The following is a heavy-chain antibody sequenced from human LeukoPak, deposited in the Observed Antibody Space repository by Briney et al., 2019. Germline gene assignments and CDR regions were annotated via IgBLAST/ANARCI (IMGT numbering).Heavy chain of an antibody. CDR2: ISGRGDYT. Sequence: GGSLRLSCAASGFTFGKSAMTWVRQAPGTGLEYVSAISGRGDYTYYADSVQGRFTISRDNSKNMLYLQMRSLRAEDTAMYYCARREAEESGPIDYWGQGTLVTVSS. D-gene: IGHD3-3*01. CDR3: ARREAEESGPIDY. J-gene: IGHJ4*02. CDR1: GFTFGKSA. V-gene: IGHV3-23*01.